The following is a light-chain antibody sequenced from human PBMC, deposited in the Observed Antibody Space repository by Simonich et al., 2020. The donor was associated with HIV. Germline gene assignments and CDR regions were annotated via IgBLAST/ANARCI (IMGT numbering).Light chain of an antibody. J-gene: IGLJ2*01. Sequence: QSALTQPASVSGSPGQSITISCTGTSADVGGYNYVSWYQQQPGKAPKRMIYDVSKRPSGVSNRFSGSKSGNTASLTISGLQAEDEADYYCSSYTSSSTLVFGGGTKLTVL. CDR2: DVS. CDR3: SSYTSSSTLV. CDR1: SADVGGYNY. V-gene: IGLV2-14*03.